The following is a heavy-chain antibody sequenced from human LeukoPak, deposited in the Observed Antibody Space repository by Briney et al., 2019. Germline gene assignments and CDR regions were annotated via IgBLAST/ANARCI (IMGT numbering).Heavy chain of an antibody. V-gene: IGHV1-18*01. CDR1: GYTFSSYG. CDR3: ARRGGSYSHSDF. J-gene: IGHJ4*02. CDR2: VSAFNGNT. Sequence: ASVKLSCKASGYTFSSYGIIWVRQAPGDGIEWMGWVSAFNGNTDYAPKLQGRVTMTTDTSTTTAYMELRSLTSDDTAVYYCARRGGSYSHSDFWGQGTLVTVSS. D-gene: IGHD1-26*01.